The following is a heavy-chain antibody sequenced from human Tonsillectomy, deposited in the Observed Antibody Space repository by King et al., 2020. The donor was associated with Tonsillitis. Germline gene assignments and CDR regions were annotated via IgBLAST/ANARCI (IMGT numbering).Heavy chain of an antibody. Sequence: QLQESGPGLVKPSETLSLTCSVTGTSIDSYYWNWVRQAPGKGLEWIGNVYYTGSTTYNPSLQSRITISVDESKKQVSLTLTSVTPADTAVYYCARAKYYSGDFRPWVQGILVTVSS. CDR2: VYYTGST. CDR3: ARAKYYSGDFRP. J-gene: IGHJ5*02. CDR1: GTSIDSYY. D-gene: IGHD3-10*01. V-gene: IGHV4-59*13.